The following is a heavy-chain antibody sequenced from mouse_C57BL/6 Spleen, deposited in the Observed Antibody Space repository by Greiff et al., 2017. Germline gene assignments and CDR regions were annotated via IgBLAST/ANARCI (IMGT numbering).Heavy chain of an antibody. J-gene: IGHJ2*01. V-gene: IGHV14-3*01. CDR1: GFNIKNTY. CDR3: ARWGFITTVVAPDYFDY. CDR2: IDPANGNT. D-gene: IGHD1-1*01. Sequence: VHVKQSVAELVRPGASVKLSCTASGFNIKNTYMHWVKQRPEQGLEWIGRIDPANGNTKYAPKFQGKATITADTSSNTAYLQLSSLTSEDTAIYYCARWGFITTVVAPDYFDYWGQGTTLTVSS.